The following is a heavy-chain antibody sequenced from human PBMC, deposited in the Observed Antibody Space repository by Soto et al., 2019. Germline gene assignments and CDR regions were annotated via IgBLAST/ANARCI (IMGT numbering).Heavy chain of an antibody. Sequence: QVQLQESGPGLVKPSQTLSLTCTVSGGSISSGGYYWSWIRQHPGKGLEWIGYIYYSGSTYYNPSLKSRVTISVDTSKNQFSLKLSSVTAADTAVYYCAREPYYYGSGSYTNRGYYMDVWGKGTTVTVSS. D-gene: IGHD3-10*01. CDR1: GGSISSGGYY. CDR2: IYYSGST. CDR3: AREPYYYGSGSYTNRGYYMDV. V-gene: IGHV4-31*03. J-gene: IGHJ6*03.